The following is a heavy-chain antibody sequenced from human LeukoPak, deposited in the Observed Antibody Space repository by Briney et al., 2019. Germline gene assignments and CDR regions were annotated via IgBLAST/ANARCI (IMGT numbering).Heavy chain of an antibody. CDR1: GGSISSSNW. Sequence: PSETLSLTCAVSGGSISSSNWWSWVRQPPGKGLEWIGEIYHSGSTNYNPSLKSRVTISVDKSKNQFSLKLSSVTAADTAVYYCARNKQQLVRNYYYYGMDVWGQGTTVTVSS. D-gene: IGHD6-13*01. J-gene: IGHJ6*02. V-gene: IGHV4-4*02. CDR2: IYHSGST. CDR3: ARNKQQLVRNYYYYGMDV.